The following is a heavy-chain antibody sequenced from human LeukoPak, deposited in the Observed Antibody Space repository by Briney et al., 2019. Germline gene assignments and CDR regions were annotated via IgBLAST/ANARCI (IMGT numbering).Heavy chain of an antibody. J-gene: IGHJ4*02. V-gene: IGHV3-74*01. CDR3: ARDISVAGGFVY. CDR1: GFNFSSYR. CDR2: INRDGRST. D-gene: IGHD6-13*01. Sequence: GGSLTLYCAASGFNFSSYRMQWLGQAPGKGRVWFSRINRDGRSTNYADFVEGRCNISGDIAKNTLYLEIRGLRDEDTAVYFCARDISVAGGFVYWGEGALVSVPS.